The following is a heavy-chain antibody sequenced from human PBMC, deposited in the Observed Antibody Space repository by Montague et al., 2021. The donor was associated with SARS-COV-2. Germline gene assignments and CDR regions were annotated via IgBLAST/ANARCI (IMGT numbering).Heavy chain of an antibody. CDR1: GFTVSSNY. CDR2: IYSGDST. J-gene: IGHJ3*02. Sequence: SLRLSWAASGFTVSSNYMSWVRQAPGKGLEWVSVIYSGDSTYYADSVKGRFTISRHNSKNTLYLQMNSLRAEDTAVYYCARVQGYSGYDGAFNIWGQGTMVTVSS. CDR3: ARVQGYSGYDGAFNI. V-gene: IGHV3-53*04. D-gene: IGHD5-12*01.